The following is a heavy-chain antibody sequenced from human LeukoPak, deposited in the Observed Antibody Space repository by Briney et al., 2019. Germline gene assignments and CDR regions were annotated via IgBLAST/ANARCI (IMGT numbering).Heavy chain of an antibody. CDR3: TREYGFMTTVFHAFDI. J-gene: IGHJ3*02. CDR2: IYTTGST. CDR1: GGSIISGSYY. D-gene: IGHD4-17*01. V-gene: IGHV4-61*02. Sequence: SQTLSLTCTVSGGSIISGSYYWSWIRQPAGKGLEWIGRIYTTGSTSYNPSLKSRVTISLDTSKNQFSLRLSSVTAADTAVYYCTREYGFMTTVFHAFDIWGQGTVVTVSS.